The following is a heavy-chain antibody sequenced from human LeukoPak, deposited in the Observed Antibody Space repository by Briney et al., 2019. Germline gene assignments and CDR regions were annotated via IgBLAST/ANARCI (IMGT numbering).Heavy chain of an antibody. D-gene: IGHD6-19*01. Sequence: PGGSLRLSCVASGFTFSTYNMNWVRQAPGKGLEWVAYITLSSTAIYYADSVKGRFTISRDNAKNSLYLQMNSLRAEDTAVYYCARRSGIAVAGAFDYWGQGTLVTVSS. CDR2: ITLSSTAI. J-gene: IGHJ4*02. CDR3: ARRSGIAVAGAFDY. V-gene: IGHV3-48*01. CDR1: GFTFSTYN.